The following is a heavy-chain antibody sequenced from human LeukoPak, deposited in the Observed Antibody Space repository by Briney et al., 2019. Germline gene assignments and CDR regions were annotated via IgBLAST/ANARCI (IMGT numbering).Heavy chain of an antibody. Sequence: ASVTVSRTSSGSTFTSCYMHWVRHAPGQGLEWMGIINPSSGSTRYSQKFQSGGTMTRDTSTTTVYMQQSSLRSEDTAVYYCARVAGWLPPEYYFDYWGQGTLVTVSS. CDR3: ARVAGWLPPEYYFDY. J-gene: IGHJ4*02. D-gene: IGHD5-24*01. CDR2: INPSSGST. CDR1: GSTFTSCY. V-gene: IGHV1-46*01.